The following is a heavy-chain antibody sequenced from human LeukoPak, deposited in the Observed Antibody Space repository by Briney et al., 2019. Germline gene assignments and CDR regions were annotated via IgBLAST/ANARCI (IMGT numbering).Heavy chain of an antibody. Sequence: GGSLRLSCAASGFTVSSNYMSWVRQAPGKGLEWVSVIYSGGSTYYADSVKGRFTISRDNSKNTLYLQMNSLRAEGTGVYYCAKGDSSGWYESNWFDPWGQGTLVTVSS. J-gene: IGHJ5*02. CDR3: AKGDSSGWYESNWFDP. V-gene: IGHV3-53*01. CDR1: GFTVSSNY. CDR2: IYSGGST. D-gene: IGHD6-19*01.